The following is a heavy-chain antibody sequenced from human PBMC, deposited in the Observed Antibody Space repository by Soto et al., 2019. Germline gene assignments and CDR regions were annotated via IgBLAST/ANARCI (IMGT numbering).Heavy chain of an antibody. CDR2: MNPNSGNT. D-gene: IGHD3-3*02. CDR3: ATLSETSHLWFYGLDV. V-gene: IGHV1-8*01. Sequence: GASVKVSCKASGYTFTSYDINWVRQATGQGLEWMGWMNPNSGNTGYTQMFQGRVTMTRNISIGTAYMELSSLRSEDTAIYYCATLSETSHLWFYGLDVWGQGTPVTVSS. CDR1: GYTFTSYD. J-gene: IGHJ6*02.